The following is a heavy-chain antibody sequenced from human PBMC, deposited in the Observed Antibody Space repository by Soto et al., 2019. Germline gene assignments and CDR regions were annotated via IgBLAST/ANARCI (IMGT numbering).Heavy chain of an antibody. Sequence: PGGSLRLSCSASGFTFSEDYMSWVRQVPGKGLEWVSYISHSGSTTDYADSVKGRFTISRDNDHNTLFLQMNSLRADDTAVYYCARDFGMDVWGHGITVTVSS. CDR3: ARDFGMDV. J-gene: IGHJ6*02. CDR2: ISHSGSTT. V-gene: IGHV3-11*01. CDR1: GFTFSEDY.